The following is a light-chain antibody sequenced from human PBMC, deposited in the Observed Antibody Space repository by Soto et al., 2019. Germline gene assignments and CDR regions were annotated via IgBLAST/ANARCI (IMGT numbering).Light chain of an antibody. CDR1: QGIRND. CDR2: AAS. V-gene: IGKV1-6*01. CDR3: LQKYFYPFT. J-gene: IGKJ3*01. Sequence: AIQMTQSPSSLSASVGDRVTITCRASQGIRNDLDWFQQKPGKAPKLLIYAASNLQSGVPARFSGSGSGTYFTLTISSLQPEDFATYSCLQKYFYPFTFGPGTKVDSK.